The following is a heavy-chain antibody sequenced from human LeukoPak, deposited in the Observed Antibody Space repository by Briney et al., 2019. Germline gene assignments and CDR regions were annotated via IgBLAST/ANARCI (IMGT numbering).Heavy chain of an antibody. CDR2: IYYSGST. Sequence: SETLSLTCTVSGGCISSYHWSWIRQRPGKGLEWIGYIYYSGSTNYNPSLKSRVTISVDTSKNQFSLKLSSVTAADTAVYYCARFNYDFWSGYYSDDAFDIWGQGTMVTVSS. V-gene: IGHV4-59*08. CDR3: ARFNYDFWSGYYSDDAFDI. D-gene: IGHD3-3*01. CDR1: GGCISSYH. J-gene: IGHJ3*02.